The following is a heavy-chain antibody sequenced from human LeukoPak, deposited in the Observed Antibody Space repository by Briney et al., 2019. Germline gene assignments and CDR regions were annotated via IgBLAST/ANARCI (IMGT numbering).Heavy chain of an antibody. Sequence: SGTLSLTCAVSGGSISSNNWWGWVRQPPGKGLEWIGEIYPSGNTKYNPSLKSRVTISVDKSNNQFSLKLISVTAADTAVYFCASGDSSGWSYEYDYWGQGTQVTVSS. D-gene: IGHD6-19*01. CDR1: GGSISSNNW. CDR3: ASGDSSGWSYEYDY. CDR2: IYPSGNT. J-gene: IGHJ4*02. V-gene: IGHV4-4*02.